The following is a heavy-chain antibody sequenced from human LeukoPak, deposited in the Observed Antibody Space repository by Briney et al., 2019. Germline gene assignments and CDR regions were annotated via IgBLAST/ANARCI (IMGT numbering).Heavy chain of an antibody. Sequence: GGSLRLSCAASGFTFSSYWMSWVRQAPGKGLEWVANIKQDGSEKYYVDSVRGRFTISRDNAKNSLYLQMNSLRAEDTAVYYCARDYDFWSGYSQPLDYWGQGTLVTVSS. CDR1: GFTFSSYW. CDR2: IKQDGSEK. CDR3: ARDYDFWSGYSQPLDY. V-gene: IGHV3-7*01. D-gene: IGHD3-3*01. J-gene: IGHJ4*02.